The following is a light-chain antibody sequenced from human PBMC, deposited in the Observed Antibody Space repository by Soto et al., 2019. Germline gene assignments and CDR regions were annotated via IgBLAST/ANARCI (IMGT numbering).Light chain of an antibody. Sequence: QSALTQPASVSGSPGQSITISCTGTSSDVGGYNFVSWYQQHPGKAPKFVIYEVSKRPSGVSNRFSGSKSGNTASLTISGLQADDEADYYCSSYTNNSPYVFGTGTKLTVL. CDR1: SSDVGGYNF. V-gene: IGLV2-14*01. CDR3: SSYTNNSPYV. J-gene: IGLJ1*01. CDR2: EVS.